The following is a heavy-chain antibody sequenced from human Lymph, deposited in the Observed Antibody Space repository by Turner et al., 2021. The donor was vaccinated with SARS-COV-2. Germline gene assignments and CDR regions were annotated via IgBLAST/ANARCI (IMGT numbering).Heavy chain of an antibody. D-gene: IGHD2-15*01. V-gene: IGHV3-30-3*01. CDR1: GFTFSSYA. CDR2: ISYDGSNK. J-gene: IGHJ6*02. CDR3: ARSTGGSYYYGMDV. Sequence: VQLVASGGGVVQPGRSLRLSCAASGFTFSSYAMHWVRQAPGKGLEWVANISYDGSNKYYADSVKGRFTISSDNSKNTLYLQMNSLRAEDTAVYYCARSTGGSYYYGMDVWGQGTTVTVSS.